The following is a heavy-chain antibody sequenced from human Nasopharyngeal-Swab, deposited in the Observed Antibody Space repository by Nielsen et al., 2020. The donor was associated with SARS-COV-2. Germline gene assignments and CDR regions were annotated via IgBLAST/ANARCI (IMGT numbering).Heavy chain of an antibody. CDR2: ISAGGST. Sequence: GGSLRLSCAASGFSTTTYGVSWVRHAPGKGLEWVSSISAGGSTYYADSAKGRFTISRDNSKNSLYLQLNSLRDEDTAVYYCAKGSPGQCSSVTCTGAMYFDHWGQGTLVTVSS. CDR3: AKGSPGQCSSVTCTGAMYFDH. D-gene: IGHD2-2*01. CDR1: GFSTTTYG. V-gene: IGHV3-23*01. J-gene: IGHJ4*02.